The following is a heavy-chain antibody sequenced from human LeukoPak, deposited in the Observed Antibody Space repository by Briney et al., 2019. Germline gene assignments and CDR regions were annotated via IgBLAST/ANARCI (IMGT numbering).Heavy chain of an antibody. CDR3: ARGAAAGSDFDY. V-gene: IGHV4-34*01. CDR1: GGSFSGYY. D-gene: IGHD6-13*01. Sequence: SETLSLTCAVYGGSFSGYYWSWIRQPPGKGLEWIGEINHSGSTNYNPSLKSRVTISVDTSKNQFSLKLSSVTAADTAVYYCARGAAAGSDFDYWGQGTLVTVSS. CDR2: INHSGST. J-gene: IGHJ4*02.